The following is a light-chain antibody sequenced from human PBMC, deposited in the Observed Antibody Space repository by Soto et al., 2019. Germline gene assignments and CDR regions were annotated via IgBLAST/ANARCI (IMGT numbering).Light chain of an antibody. J-gene: IGLJ1*01. V-gene: IGLV2-23*02. CDR3: CSYAGSHYV. CDR1: SSDVGSYNL. Sequence: QSVLTQPAPVSGSPGQSITISCTGTSSDVGSYNLVSWYQQHPGKAPKLMIYEVSKWPSGISNRFSGSKSGNTASLTISGLQAEDEGDYYCCSYAGSHYVFGTGTKVTV. CDR2: EVS.